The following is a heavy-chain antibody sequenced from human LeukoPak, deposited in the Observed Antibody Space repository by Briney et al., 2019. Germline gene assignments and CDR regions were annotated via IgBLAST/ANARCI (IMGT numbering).Heavy chain of an antibody. V-gene: IGHV3-15*01. Sequence: VNQGGSLRLSCTVSGGIFRNFWMTWVRQAPGKGPEWLGRIKSNVDGGTTDYAAAVRGRFTISRDDSRNTLFLQMNSLKVEDTAVYYCVTDPPLTGGRYFDPWGQGTLVTVSS. CDR1: GGIFRNFW. D-gene: IGHD3-9*01. J-gene: IGHJ5*02. CDR2: IKSNVDGGTT. CDR3: VTDPPLTGGRYFDP.